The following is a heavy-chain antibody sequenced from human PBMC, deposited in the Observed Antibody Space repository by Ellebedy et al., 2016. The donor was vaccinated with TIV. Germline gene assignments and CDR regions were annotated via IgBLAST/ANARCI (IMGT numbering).Heavy chain of an antibody. D-gene: IGHD3-3*01. J-gene: IGHJ6*02. Sequence: ASVKVSXKASRHTFTAYGIHWVRQAPGQSLEWMGWINTGNGNTKYSQKLQGRVTITRDYMELSGLMSEDTAVYYCATREWQDPMDVWGQGTTVTVSS. CDR1: RHTFTAYG. CDR2: INTGNGNT. V-gene: IGHV1-3*04. CDR3: ATREWQDPMDV.